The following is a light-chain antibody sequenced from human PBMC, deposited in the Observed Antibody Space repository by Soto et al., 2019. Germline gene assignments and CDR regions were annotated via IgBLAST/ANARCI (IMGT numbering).Light chain of an antibody. V-gene: IGLV2-14*01. J-gene: IGLJ1*01. Sequence: QSALTQPASVSGSPGQSITISCTGISSDVGDYNYVSWYQQHPGKAPKLMIFEVSNRPSGVSNRFSGSKSGNTASLTISGLQAEDEADYYCTSYTTSSSTYVFGTGTKLTVL. CDR2: EVS. CDR3: TSYTTSSSTYV. CDR1: SSDVGDYNY.